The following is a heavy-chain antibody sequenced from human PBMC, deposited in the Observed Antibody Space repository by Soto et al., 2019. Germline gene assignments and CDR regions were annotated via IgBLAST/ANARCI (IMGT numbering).Heavy chain of an antibody. CDR3: ARVSYYDSSGYYAFDY. CDR1: GDGFSNYG. J-gene: IGHJ4*02. V-gene: IGHV1-18*01. Sequence: QVQLVQSGAEVKKPGASVRVSCKASGDGFSNYGFSWVRQAPGQGLEWMGWISAYDGQTNYTKKFQGRGTMTTANSPSTVYMELRSLRSDDAAGYYCARVSYYDSSGYYAFDYWGRGTLVTVSS. CDR2: ISAYDGQT. D-gene: IGHD3-22*01.